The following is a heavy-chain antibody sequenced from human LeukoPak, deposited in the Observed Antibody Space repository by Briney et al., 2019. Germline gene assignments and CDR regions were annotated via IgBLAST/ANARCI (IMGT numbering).Heavy chain of an antibody. J-gene: IGHJ4*01. CDR2: INHSGST. D-gene: IGHD1-1*01. CDR1: GGSFSGYY. CDR3: ARQGLPVRRRHFDY. V-gene: IGHV4-34*01. Sequence: PSETLSLTCAVYGGSFSGYYWSWIRQPPGKGLEWIGEINHSGSTNYNPSLKSRVTISVDTSKNQFSLKLSSVTAADTAVYYCARQGLPVRRRHFDYWGHGTLVTASS.